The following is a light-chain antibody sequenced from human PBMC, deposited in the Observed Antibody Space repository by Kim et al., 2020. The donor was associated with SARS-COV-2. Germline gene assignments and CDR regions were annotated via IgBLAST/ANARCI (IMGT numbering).Light chain of an antibody. V-gene: IGKV3-20*01. CDR1: HSVSSSY. Sequence: SPGYRASLSCRASHSVSSSYLAWYQQKPGQAPRLLIYGASSRATGIPDRFSGSGSRTDFTLTISRLEPEDVAVYYCQQYGSSPLTFGGGTKVEIK. CDR2: GAS. CDR3: QQYGSSPLT. J-gene: IGKJ4*01.